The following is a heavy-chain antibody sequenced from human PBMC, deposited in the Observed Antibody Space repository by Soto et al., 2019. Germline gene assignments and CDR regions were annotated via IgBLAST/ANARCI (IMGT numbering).Heavy chain of an antibody. CDR1: GFTFSSCG. D-gene: IGHD6-19*01. V-gene: IGHV3-30*03. J-gene: IGHJ4*02. CDR3: ARDSASSSGWPPDY. Sequence: QVQLVESGGGVVQPGRSLRLSCAVSGFTFSSCGIHWVRQAPGKGLEWVAIISYDGSNRNYADSVQGRFTISRANSKNTMYLQLKSLRNEDTAVYYWARDSASSSGWPPDYWGKGTLVTVSS. CDR2: ISYDGSNR.